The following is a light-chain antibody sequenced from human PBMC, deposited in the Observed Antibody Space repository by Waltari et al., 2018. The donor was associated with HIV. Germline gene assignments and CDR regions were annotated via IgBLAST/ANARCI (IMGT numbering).Light chain of an antibody. Sequence: QSALTQPRSVSGSPAQSVTIHCTGTSRDVGDYNSVSWYQQNPGKAPNLMIYDVSKWPSGVPDRFSGSKSGNTASLTISGLQAEDEADYYCCSYAGTYTYVFGTGTKVTVL. CDR1: SRDVGDYNS. J-gene: IGLJ1*01. CDR2: DVS. CDR3: CSYAGTYTYV. V-gene: IGLV2-11*01.